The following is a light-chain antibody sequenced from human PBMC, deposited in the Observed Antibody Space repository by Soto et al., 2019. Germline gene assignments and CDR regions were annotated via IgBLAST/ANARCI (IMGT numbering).Light chain of an antibody. CDR2: DVS. CDR1: SSDVGGYNY. J-gene: IGLJ1*01. Sequence: QSALTQPASVSGSPGQSITISCTGTSSDVGGYNYVSWYQQHPGKDPKLMIYDVSNRPSGVSNRFSGSKSANTASLTISGLQAEDEADYYCSSHTSSSTSYVFGTGTKLNVL. V-gene: IGLV2-14*01. CDR3: SSHTSSSTSYV.